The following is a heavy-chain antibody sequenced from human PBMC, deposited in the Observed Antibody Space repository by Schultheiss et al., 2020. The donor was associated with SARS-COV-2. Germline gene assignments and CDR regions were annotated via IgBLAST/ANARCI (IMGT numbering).Heavy chain of an antibody. V-gene: IGHV4-59*12. CDR3: ARGVGLRWYGRLFDY. Sequence: SETLSLTCTVSGGSISSYYWSWIRQPPGKGLEWIGYIYYSGSTNYNPSLKSRVTMSVDTSKNQFSLKLSSVTAADTAVYYCARGVGLRWYGRLFDYWGQGTLVTVSS. D-gene: IGHD4-23*01. J-gene: IGHJ4*02. CDR2: IYYSGST. CDR1: GGSISSYY.